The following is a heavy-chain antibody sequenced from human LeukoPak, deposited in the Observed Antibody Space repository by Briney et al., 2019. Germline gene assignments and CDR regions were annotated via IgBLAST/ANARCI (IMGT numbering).Heavy chain of an antibody. CDR1: GFTFDDYA. CDR2: ISWNSGSA. D-gene: IGHD5-18*01. Sequence: GGSLRLSCAASGFTFDDYAMHWVRQAPGQGLEWVSGISWNSGSAGYADSVKGRFAISRDNAKNSLYLHMNSLRAEDTALYFCAKEHSYGWFTYFDNWGQGTLVTVSS. V-gene: IGHV3-9*01. CDR3: AKEHSYGWFTYFDN. J-gene: IGHJ4*02.